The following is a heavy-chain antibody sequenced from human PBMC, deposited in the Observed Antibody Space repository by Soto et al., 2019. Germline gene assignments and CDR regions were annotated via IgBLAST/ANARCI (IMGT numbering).Heavy chain of an antibody. CDR2: IYYSGST. J-gene: IGHJ2*01. V-gene: IGHV4-61*01. Sequence: TSETLSLTCTVYGASVSSGNSYWSWIRQHPXKGLEWFGYIYYSGSTNNNPSLNSRATISVDQSKIQFSLKPCSGTAANTAVYYCSRADRGRTTIFDYWHFDLWGRGTLVTVSS. CDR1: GASVSSGNSY. CDR3: SRADRGRTTIFDYWHFDL. D-gene: IGHD3-3*01.